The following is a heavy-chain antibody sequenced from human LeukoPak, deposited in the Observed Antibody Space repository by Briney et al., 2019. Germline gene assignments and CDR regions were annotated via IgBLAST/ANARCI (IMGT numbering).Heavy chain of an antibody. Sequence: SETLSLTCAVSGYSISSGYYWGWIRQPPGKGLEWIRSIYHSGSTYYNPSLKSRVTTSVDTSKNQFSLKLSSVTAADTAVYYCARDDYGAYDVVDYWGQGSLVTVSS. CDR3: ARDDYGAYDVVDY. CDR2: IYHSGST. V-gene: IGHV4-38-2*02. CDR1: GYSISSGYY. D-gene: IGHD4-17*01. J-gene: IGHJ4*02.